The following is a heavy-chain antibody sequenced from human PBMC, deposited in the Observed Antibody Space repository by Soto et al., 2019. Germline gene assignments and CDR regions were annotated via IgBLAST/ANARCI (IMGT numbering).Heavy chain of an antibody. CDR2: IIPIFGTA. J-gene: IGHJ6*02. CDR1: GGTFSSYA. V-gene: IGHV1-69*13. D-gene: IGHD3-22*01. CDR3: ARGRGINMIVVVIPAYYYYGMDV. Sequence: GASVKVSCKASGGTFSSYAISWVRQAPGQGLEWMGGIIPIFGTANYAQKFQGRVTITADESTSTAYMELSSLRSEDTAVYYCARGRGINMIVVVIPAYYYYGMDVWGQGTTVTVPS.